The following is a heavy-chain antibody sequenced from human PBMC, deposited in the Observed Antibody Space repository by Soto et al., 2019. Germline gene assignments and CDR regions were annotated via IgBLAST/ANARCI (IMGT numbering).Heavy chain of an antibody. V-gene: IGHV4-34*01. D-gene: IGHD6-13*01. CDR3: ARPRIAAAGTNRYFQH. J-gene: IGHJ1*01. Sequence: QVQLQQWGAGLLKPSETLSLTCAVYGGSFSGYYWSWIRQPPGKGLESIGEINHSGSTNYNPSLKSRVTISVDTSKNQFSLKLSSVTAADTAVYYCARPRIAAAGTNRYFQHWGQGTLVTVSS. CDR2: INHSGST. CDR1: GGSFSGYY.